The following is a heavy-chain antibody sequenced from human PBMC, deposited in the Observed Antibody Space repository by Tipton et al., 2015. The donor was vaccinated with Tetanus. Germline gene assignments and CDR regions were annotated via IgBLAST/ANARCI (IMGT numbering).Heavy chain of an antibody. CDR2: INHSGNT. CDR3: AGDQGGGRVARLNWFDP. V-gene: IGHV4-34*01. Sequence: TLSLTCAVYGASFSDYYWSWIRQAPGKGLEWIGEINHSGNTNHNPSLKSRVTLSVDTSKNQFSLNLTSVTAADTAVYYCAGDQGGGRVARLNWFDPWGQGTLVTVSS. J-gene: IGHJ5*02. D-gene: IGHD3-16*01. CDR1: GASFSDYY.